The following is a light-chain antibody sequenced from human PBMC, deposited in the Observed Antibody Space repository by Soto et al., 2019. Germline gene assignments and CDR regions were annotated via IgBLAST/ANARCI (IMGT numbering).Light chain of an antibody. V-gene: IGLV1-40*01. CDR3: QSYDNSLSGWV. J-gene: IGLJ3*02. CDR1: SSNIGAGYD. CDR2: GNS. Sequence: QSVLTQPPSVSGAPGQRVTISCTGSSSNIGAGYDVHWYQQLPGTAPKLLIYGNSNRPSGVPDRFSGSKSGTSASLAITGLQAEDEADYCCQSYDNSLSGWVFGGGTKLTVL.